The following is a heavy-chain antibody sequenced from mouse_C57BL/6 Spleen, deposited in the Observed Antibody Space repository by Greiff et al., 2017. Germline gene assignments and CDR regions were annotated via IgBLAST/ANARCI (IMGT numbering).Heavy chain of an antibody. CDR2: INYDGSST. CDR3: ARGDGYYDYFDY. J-gene: IGHJ2*01. V-gene: IGHV5-16*01. CDR1: GFTFSDYY. Sequence: EVKVVESEGGLVQPGSSMKLSCTASGFTFSDYYMAWVRQVPEKGLEWVANINYDGSSTYYLDSLKSRFIISRDNAKNILYLQMSSLKSEDTATYYCARGDGYYDYFDYWGQGTTLTVSS. D-gene: IGHD2-3*01.